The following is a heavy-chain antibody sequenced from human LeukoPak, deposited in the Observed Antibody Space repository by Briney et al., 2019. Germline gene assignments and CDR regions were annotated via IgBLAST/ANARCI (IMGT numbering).Heavy chain of an antibody. CDR2: ISGSGGST. D-gene: IGHD3-10*01. CDR3: ARTLSYGHTNLYYYYYGMDV. V-gene: IGHV3-23*01. CDR1: GFTFSSYA. J-gene: IGHJ6*02. Sequence: QSGRSLRLSCAASGFTFSSYAMSWVRQAPGKGLGWVSAISGSGGSTYYADSVKGRFTISRDNSKNTLYLQMNSLRAEDTAVYYCARTLSYGHTNLYYYYYGMDVWGQGTTVTVSS.